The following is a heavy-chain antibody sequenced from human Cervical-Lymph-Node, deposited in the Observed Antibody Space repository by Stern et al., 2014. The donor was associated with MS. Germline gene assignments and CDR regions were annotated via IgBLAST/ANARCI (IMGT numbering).Heavy chain of an antibody. CDR2: ISYDADVK. CDR1: GFTFSNYG. Sequence: VQLVQSGGGVVQPGTSLRLSCAVSGFTFSNYGMHWVRQAPGKGRAWGAVISYDADVKFYADSVKGRFTISRDTPKNTMYLQLNSLKVEDTAVYFCAKKSVGTTGTTTAFDYWGQGTLVTVSS. V-gene: IGHV3-30*18. D-gene: IGHD1-1*01. CDR3: AKKSVGTTGTTTAFDY. J-gene: IGHJ4*02.